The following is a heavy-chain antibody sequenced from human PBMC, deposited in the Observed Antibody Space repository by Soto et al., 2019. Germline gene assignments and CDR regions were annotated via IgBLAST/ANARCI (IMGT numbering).Heavy chain of an antibody. CDR1: GYSFRRYA. J-gene: IGHJ4*02. D-gene: IGHD6-6*01. V-gene: IGHV1-69*08. Sequence: QVQLVSSGAEVKKPGSSVKVSCKASGYSFRRYAISCVRQATGQGLEWLGRIIPVPGTANYAQKFQGRVTITADKSTGTAYLEVSSLTSQDTAVYYCAREGDSSYSFYYWGPGTLVTVSS. CDR2: IIPVPGTA. CDR3: AREGDSSYSFYY.